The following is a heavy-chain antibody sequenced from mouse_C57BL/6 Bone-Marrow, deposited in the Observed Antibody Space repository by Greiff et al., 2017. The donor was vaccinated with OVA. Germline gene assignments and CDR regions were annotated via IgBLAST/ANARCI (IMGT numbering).Heavy chain of an antibody. J-gene: IGHJ2*01. CDR2: IYPRSGNT. D-gene: IGHD1-1*01. CDR1: GYTFTSYG. Sequence: QVQLQQSGAELARPGASVKLSCKASGYTFTSYGISWVKQRTGQGLEWIGEIYPRSGNTYYNEKFKGKATLTADKSSSTAYMELRSLTSEDSAVYFCARTGDYGSSYEDFDYWGQGTTLTVSS. V-gene: IGHV1-81*01. CDR3: ARTGDYGSSYEDFDY.